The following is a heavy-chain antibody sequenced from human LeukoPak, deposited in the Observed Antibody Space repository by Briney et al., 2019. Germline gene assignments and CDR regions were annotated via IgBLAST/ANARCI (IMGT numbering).Heavy chain of an antibody. Sequence: PGRSLRLSCAASGFTFSSYAIHWVRQAPGKGLEWVALIWSDGSNKYYAESVKGRITISRDNSKNTVYLQMNSLRAEDTAVYYCARELFGSGSCPDGWGQGTLVTVSS. D-gene: IGHD3-10*01. V-gene: IGHV3-33*08. J-gene: IGHJ4*02. CDR3: ARELFGSGSCPDG. CDR2: IWSDGSNK. CDR1: GFTFSSYA.